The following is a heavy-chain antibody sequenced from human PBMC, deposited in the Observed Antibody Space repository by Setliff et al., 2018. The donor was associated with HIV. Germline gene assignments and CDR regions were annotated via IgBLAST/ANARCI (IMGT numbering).Heavy chain of an antibody. V-gene: IGHV4-4*07. D-gene: IGHD5-18*01. CDR3: AGDVDTAMAKYYYYYYMDV. J-gene: IGHJ6*03. CDR1: DGSISSYY. Sequence: SETLSLTCTVSDGSISSYYWTWIRQPAGQGLEWIGRIYISGSTKYNPSIKSRVTMSVDTSKNQFSLKLSSVTAADTAVYYCAGDVDTAMAKYYYYYYMDVWGKGTRSPSP. CDR2: IYISGST.